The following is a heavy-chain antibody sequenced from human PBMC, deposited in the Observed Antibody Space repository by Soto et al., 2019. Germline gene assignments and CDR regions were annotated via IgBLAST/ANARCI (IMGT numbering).Heavy chain of an antibody. Sequence: SVKASCKASGGTFSSYAISWVLQPPGQGREWMGGIIPIFGTANYAQKFQCRVTITADDSTSTAYMALSSLRSEDTAVYYCARSNTQVVVVASTSYYSYVMDFWGQGTKVTVSS. V-gene: IGHV1-69*01. CDR3: ARSNTQVVVVASTSYYSYVMDF. CDR2: IIPIFGTA. CDR1: GGTFSSYA. D-gene: IGHD2-15*01. J-gene: IGHJ6*02.